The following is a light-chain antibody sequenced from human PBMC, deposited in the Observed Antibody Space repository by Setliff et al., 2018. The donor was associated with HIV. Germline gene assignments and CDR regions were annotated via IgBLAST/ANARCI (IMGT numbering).Light chain of an antibody. V-gene: IGLV2-8*01. J-gene: IGLJ1*01. CDR1: SSDVGGYNY. CDR3: TSYAGSNNLGV. CDR2: EVS. Sequence: QSVLTQPPSASGSPGQSVTISCTGISSDVGGYNYVSWYQQHPGKAPKLMIYEVSKRPSGVPDRFSGSKSGNTASLTVSGLQAEDEADYYCTSYAGSNNLGVFGTGTKVNVL.